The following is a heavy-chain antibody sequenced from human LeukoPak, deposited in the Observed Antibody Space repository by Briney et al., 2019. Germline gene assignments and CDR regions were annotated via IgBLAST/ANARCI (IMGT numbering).Heavy chain of an antibody. CDR3: AREMYSSSWYLAYYFDY. J-gene: IGHJ4*02. CDR1: GFTFRNHA. Sequence: GGSLRLSCAASGFTFRNHAMSWVRQAPGKGLEWVANIKQDGSEKYYVDSVKGRFTISRDNAKNSLYLQMNSLRAEDTAVYYCAREMYSSSWYLAYYFDYWGQGTLVTVSS. CDR2: IKQDGSEK. V-gene: IGHV3-7*03. D-gene: IGHD6-13*01.